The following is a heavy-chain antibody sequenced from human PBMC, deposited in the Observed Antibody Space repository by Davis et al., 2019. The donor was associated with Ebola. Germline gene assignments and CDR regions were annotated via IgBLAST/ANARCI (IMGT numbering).Heavy chain of an antibody. CDR3: TTPGGQDSGYDVFDI. Sequence: ASVKVSCKASGYTFTNYYMHWVRPAPGQGLEWMGLINPNDGRKTYAQKFQGRANVTRDTSTTTVNMDLSSLRSEDTALYYCTTPGGQDSGYDVFDIWGQGTMVTVSS. V-gene: IGHV1-46*03. D-gene: IGHD5-12*01. CDR1: GYTFTNYY. J-gene: IGHJ3*02. CDR2: INPNDGRK.